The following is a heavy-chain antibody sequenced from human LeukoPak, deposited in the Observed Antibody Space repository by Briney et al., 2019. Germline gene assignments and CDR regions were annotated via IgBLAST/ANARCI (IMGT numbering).Heavy chain of an antibody. J-gene: IGHJ4*02. CDR2: IKQGGSEK. Sequence: GGSLRLSCAASGFTFSSYWMSWVRQAPGKGLEWVANIKQGGSEKYYVDSVKGRFTISRDNAKNSLYLQMNSLRAEDTAVYYCARDIQYYDFWSDYYISDYWGQGTLVTVSS. V-gene: IGHV3-7*01. CDR3: ARDIQYYDFWSDYYISDY. D-gene: IGHD3-3*01. CDR1: GFTFSSYW.